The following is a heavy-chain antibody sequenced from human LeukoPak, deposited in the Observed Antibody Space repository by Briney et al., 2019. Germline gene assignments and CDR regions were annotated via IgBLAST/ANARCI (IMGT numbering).Heavy chain of an antibody. CDR2: MNPNSGNT. J-gene: IGHJ4*02. CDR3: AREDYYDSGSNDY. V-gene: IGHV1-8*03. CDR1: GYTFTSYH. D-gene: IGHD3-22*01. Sequence: ASVKVSCKASGYTFTSYHMHWVRQAPGQGLEWMGWMNPNSGNTGYAQKFEGRVTITRNTSLSTAYMELSSLRSEDTAVYYCAREDYYDSGSNDYWGQGTLVTVSS.